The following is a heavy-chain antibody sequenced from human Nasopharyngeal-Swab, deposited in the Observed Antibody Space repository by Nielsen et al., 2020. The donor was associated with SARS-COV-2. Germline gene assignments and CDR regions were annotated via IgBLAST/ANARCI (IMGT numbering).Heavy chain of an antibody. Sequence: GESLKISCEASGFIFSSYWMSWVRQAPGKGLEWVANIKQDGSEKYYVDSVKGRFTISRDNAKNSLYLQMNSLRAEDTAVYYCARASFGYTFPFDYWGQGTLVTASS. D-gene: IGHD3-16*01. CDR1: GFIFSSYW. V-gene: IGHV3-7*03. J-gene: IGHJ4*02. CDR2: IKQDGSEK. CDR3: ARASFGYTFPFDY.